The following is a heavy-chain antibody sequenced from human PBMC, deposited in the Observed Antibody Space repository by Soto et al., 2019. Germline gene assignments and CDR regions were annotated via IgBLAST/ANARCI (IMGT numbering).Heavy chain of an antibody. V-gene: IGHV3-30*18. CDR2: ISYDGSNK. CDR3: AKGPDSSGWYY. J-gene: IGHJ4*02. Sequence: QVQLVESGGGVVQPGRSLRLSCAASGFTFSSYGMHWVRQAPGKGLEWVAVISYDGSNKYYADSVKGRFTISRDNSKNTLYLQMNSLRAEDTAVYYCAKGPDSSGWYYWGQGTLVIVSS. CDR1: GFTFSSYG. D-gene: IGHD6-19*01.